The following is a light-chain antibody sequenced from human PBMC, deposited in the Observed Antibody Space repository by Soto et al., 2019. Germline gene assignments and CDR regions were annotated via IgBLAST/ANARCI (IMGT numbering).Light chain of an antibody. CDR2: EVS. CDR1: SRDVGNYNL. J-gene: IGLJ2*01. V-gene: IGLV2-23*02. Sequence: QSALTQSASVSGSPGQSITISCTGSSRDVGNYNLVSWYHQHPGKAPKLMIYEVSKRPSGVANRFSGSKSGNTASLTISGLQAEDEADYYCCSYAGSSTYVVFGGGTKLTVL. CDR3: CSYAGSSTYVV.